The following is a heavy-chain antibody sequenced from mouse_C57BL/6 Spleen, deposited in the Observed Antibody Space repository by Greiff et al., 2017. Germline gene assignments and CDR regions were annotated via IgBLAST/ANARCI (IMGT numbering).Heavy chain of an antibody. Sequence: QVQLQQPGAELVRPGSSVKLSCKASGYTFTSYWMHWVKQRPIQGLEWIGNIDPSDSETHYNQKFKDKATLTVDKSSSTAYMQLSSLTSEDSAVYYCARRKSCYYGNYVDAMDYWGQGTSVTVSS. J-gene: IGHJ4*01. V-gene: IGHV1-52*01. CDR3: ARRKSCYYGNYVDAMDY. D-gene: IGHD2-1*01. CDR2: IDPSDSET. CDR1: GYTFTSYW.